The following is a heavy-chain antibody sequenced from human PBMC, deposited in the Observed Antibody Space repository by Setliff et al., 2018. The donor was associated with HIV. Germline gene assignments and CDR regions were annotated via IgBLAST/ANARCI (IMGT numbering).Heavy chain of an antibody. CDR1: GGTFRSYA. Sequence: GASVKVSCKASGGTFRSYAFSWVRQAPGQGLEWMGRIIPIFGTTNYAQKFQGRVTITADDYMSTAYMELSSLRSEDTAVYYCARPRLYSNALEYWGQGTLVTVSS. CDR2: IIPIFGTT. CDR3: ARPRLYSNALEY. D-gene: IGHD6-13*01. J-gene: IGHJ4*02. V-gene: IGHV1-69*13.